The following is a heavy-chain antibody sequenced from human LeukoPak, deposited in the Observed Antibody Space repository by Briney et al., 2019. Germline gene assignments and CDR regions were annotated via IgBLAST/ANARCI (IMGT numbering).Heavy chain of an antibody. V-gene: IGHV3-15*01. CDR1: GFTGNYTW. CDR3: VTGSYYTTGAFDI. J-gene: IGHJ3*02. Sequence: GGFLRFSCTAYGFTGNYTWMSWVRQAPGKGVEWVGRIRSTIDAGATEYAAPVEGRFTVSRDDSKQTVYLQMDCLKPVDTAVYYCVTGSYYTTGAFDIWGPGTMVTVSS. CDR2: IRSTIDAGAT. D-gene: IGHD1-26*01.